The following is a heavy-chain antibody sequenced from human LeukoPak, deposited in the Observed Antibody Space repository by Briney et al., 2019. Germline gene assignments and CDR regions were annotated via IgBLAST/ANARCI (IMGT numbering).Heavy chain of an antibody. D-gene: IGHD6-19*01. CDR2: ISDSGSIT. Sequence: PGGSLRLSCAASGFAFSSQAMGWVRQAPGKGLEWVSVISDSGSITYYADSVKGRFTISRDDSENTLFLQMNSLRAEDTAVYYCAKDARRTSGWYFFDYWGQGTLVTVSS. V-gene: IGHV3-23*01. CDR1: GFAFSSQA. CDR3: AKDARRTSGWYFFDY. J-gene: IGHJ4*02.